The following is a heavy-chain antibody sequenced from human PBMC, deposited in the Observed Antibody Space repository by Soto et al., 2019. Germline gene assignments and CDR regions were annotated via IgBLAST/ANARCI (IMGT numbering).Heavy chain of an antibody. CDR2: VIPVFGTS. Sequence: QVQLVQSGAEVKQSGSSVKVSCKASGGIFRSYAISWVRQAPGQGLDGMGGVIPVFGTSQYAQKLKGRVTISADESTSAAYMELTSLTSDGTDIYYCATAAGLHPVSPLDYWGQGTLVTVSS. V-gene: IGHV1-69*01. CDR3: ATAAGLHPVSPLDY. CDR1: GGIFRSYA. J-gene: IGHJ4*02. D-gene: IGHD5-12*01.